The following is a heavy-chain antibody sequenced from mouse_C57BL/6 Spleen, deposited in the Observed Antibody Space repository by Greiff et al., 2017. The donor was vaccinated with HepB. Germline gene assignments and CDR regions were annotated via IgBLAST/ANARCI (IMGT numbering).Heavy chain of an antibody. CDR3: ARRYGNYGAMDY. CDR1: GYSITSGYY. CDR2: ISYDGSN. J-gene: IGHJ4*01. D-gene: IGHD2-1*01. Sequence: EVQLQESGPGLVKPSQSLSLTCSVTGYSITSGYYWNWIRQFPGNKLEWMGYISYDGSNNYNPSLKNRISITRDTSKNQFFLKLNSVTTEDTATYYCARRYGNYGAMDYWGQGTSVTVSS. V-gene: IGHV3-6*01.